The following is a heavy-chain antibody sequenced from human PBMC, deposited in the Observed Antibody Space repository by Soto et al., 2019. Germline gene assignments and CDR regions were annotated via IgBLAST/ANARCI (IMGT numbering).Heavy chain of an antibody. Sequence: GASVKVSCKASGYTFTSYGISWVRQAPGQGLEWMGWISAYNGNTNYAQKLQGRVTMTTDTSTSTAYMELRSLRSDDTAVYYCARDRTAHYYDSSGYFHLLGYWGQGTLVTVSS. V-gene: IGHV1-18*04. D-gene: IGHD3-22*01. CDR1: GYTFTSYG. CDR2: ISAYNGNT. J-gene: IGHJ4*02. CDR3: ARDRTAHYYDSSGYFHLLGY.